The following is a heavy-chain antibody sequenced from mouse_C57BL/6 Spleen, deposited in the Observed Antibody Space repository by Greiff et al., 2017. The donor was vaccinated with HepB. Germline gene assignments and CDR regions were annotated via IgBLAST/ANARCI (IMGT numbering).Heavy chain of an antibody. Sequence: QVQLQQPGAELVMPGASVKLSCKASGYTFTSYWMHWVKQRPGQGLEWIGEIDPSDSYTNYNQKFKGKSTLTVDKSSSTAYMRLSSLTSEDSAVYYCAILLRPRWGQGTTLTVSS. D-gene: IGHD1-1*01. V-gene: IGHV1-69*01. J-gene: IGHJ2*01. CDR3: AILLRPR. CDR2: IDPSDSYT. CDR1: GYTFTSYW.